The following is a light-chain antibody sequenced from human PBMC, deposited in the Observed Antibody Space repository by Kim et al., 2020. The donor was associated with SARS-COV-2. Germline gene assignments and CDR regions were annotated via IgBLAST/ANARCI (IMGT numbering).Light chain of an antibody. V-gene: IGLV3-19*01. Sequence: SSELTQDPAMSVALGQTVRITCQGDSFTKYVVSWYQQKAGQAPLLVFFGKDSRPSEIPVRFSGSWSGNTASLTITGAQAEDEADYYCYSRDITGEKWIFG. CDR1: SFTKYV. CDR2: GKD. CDR3: YSRDITGEKWI. J-gene: IGLJ2*01.